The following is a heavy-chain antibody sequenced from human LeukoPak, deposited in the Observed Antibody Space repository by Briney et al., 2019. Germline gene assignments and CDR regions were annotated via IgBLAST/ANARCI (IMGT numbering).Heavy chain of an antibody. V-gene: IGHV4-31*03. D-gene: IGHD3-22*01. Sequence: SQTLSLTCTVSGGSISSGGYYWSWIRQHPGKGLEWIGYIYYSGSTYYNPSLKSRVTISVDTSKNQFSLKLSSVTAADAAVYYCARSDSSGYFHFDYRGQGTLVTVSS. CDR1: GGSISSGGYY. CDR2: IYYSGST. J-gene: IGHJ4*02. CDR3: ARSDSSGYFHFDY.